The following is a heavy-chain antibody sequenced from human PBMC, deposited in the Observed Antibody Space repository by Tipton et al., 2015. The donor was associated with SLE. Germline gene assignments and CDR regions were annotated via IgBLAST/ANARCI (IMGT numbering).Heavy chain of an antibody. CDR3: AREREWYDFWSGYHYYYYMDV. V-gene: IGHV3-11*04. CDR2: ISGSGGST. D-gene: IGHD3-3*01. Sequence: SLRLSCAASGFTFSDYYMSWVRQAPGKGLEWVSAISGSGGSTYYADSVKGRFTISRDNAKNSLYLQMNSLRAEDTAVYYCAREREWYDFWSGYHYYYYMDVWGKGTRVAVSS. J-gene: IGHJ6*03. CDR1: GFTFSDYY.